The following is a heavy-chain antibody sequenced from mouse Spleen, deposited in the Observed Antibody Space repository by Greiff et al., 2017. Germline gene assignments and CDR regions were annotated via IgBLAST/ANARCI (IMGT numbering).Heavy chain of an antibody. Sequence: EVKVEESGGGLVKPGGSLKLSCAASGFTFSSYAMSWVRQTPEKRLEWVATISSGGGNTYYPDSVKGGFTISRDNAKNTLYLQMSSLKSEDTAMYYCARQGITTARFAYWGQGTLVTVSA. CDR2: ISSGGGNT. CDR1: GFTFSSYA. V-gene: IGHV5-9*04. CDR3: ARQGITTARFAY. J-gene: IGHJ3*01. D-gene: IGHD1-2*01.